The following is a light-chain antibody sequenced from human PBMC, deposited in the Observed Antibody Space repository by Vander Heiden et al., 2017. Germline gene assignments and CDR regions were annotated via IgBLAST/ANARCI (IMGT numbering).Light chain of an antibody. J-gene: IGKJ5*01. CDR1: QSVGSY. CDR3: QQRSNRIT. Sequence: IVLTQSPATLSLSPGERATLSCRASQSVGSYLAWYQQKPGQAPRLLIYHASNRVTGIPARFSGSGSGTDFTLTISSLEPEDFTVYFCQQRSNRITFGQGTRLEIK. CDR2: HAS. V-gene: IGKV3-11*01.